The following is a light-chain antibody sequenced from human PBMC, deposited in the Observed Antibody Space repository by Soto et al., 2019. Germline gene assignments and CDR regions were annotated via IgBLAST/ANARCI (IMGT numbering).Light chain of an antibody. J-gene: IGLJ2*01. CDR1: RSNIGTYT. CDR2: RNH. V-gene: IGLV1-44*01. CDR3: AAWDDSLRAVV. Sequence: QSVLTQSPSASGTPGQRVTISCYGSRSNIGTYTVNWYQQLPGTAPTLLIYRNHQRPSGVPDRFSGSKSGTSASLAISGPQSEDEADYYCAAWDDSLRAVVFGGGTKVTVL.